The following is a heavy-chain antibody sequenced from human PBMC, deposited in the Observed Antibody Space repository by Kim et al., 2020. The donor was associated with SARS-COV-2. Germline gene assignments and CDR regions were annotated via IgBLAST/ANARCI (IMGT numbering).Heavy chain of an antibody. J-gene: IGHJ5*02. CDR1: GYTFTNYA. CDR2: INTGNGNT. Sequence: ASVKVSCKASGYTFTNYAMHWVRQAPGQRVEWMGWINTGNGNTKYSQKFQGRVTITRDTSASTAYMEVSSLRSEDTAVYYCARDNSGRGWFDTWGQGTLVTVSS. V-gene: IGHV1-3*04. CDR3: ARDNSGRGWFDT. D-gene: IGHD5-12*01.